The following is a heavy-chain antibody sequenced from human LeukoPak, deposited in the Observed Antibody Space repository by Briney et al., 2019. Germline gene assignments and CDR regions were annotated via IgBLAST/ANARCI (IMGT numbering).Heavy chain of an antibody. CDR1: GFTFSSYW. J-gene: IGHJ4*02. CDR3: ARDKIEGPTKLDY. CDR2: IKQDESEK. V-gene: IGHV3-7*01. D-gene: IGHD1-1*01. Sequence: GPLRLSCAASGFTFSSYWMSWVRQAPGKGLEWVANIKQDESEKYYVDSLKGRFTISRDNAKNSLYLQMNSLRAEDTAVYYCARDKIEGPTKLDYWGQGILVTVSS.